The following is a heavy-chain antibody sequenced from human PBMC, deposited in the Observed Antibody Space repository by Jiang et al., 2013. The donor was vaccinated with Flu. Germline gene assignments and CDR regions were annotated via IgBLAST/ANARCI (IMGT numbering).Heavy chain of an antibody. J-gene: IGHJ4*02. Sequence: KPTQTLTLTCTFSGFSLTTSGMCVSWVRQPPGKALEWLALIDWGDNKYYTTSLKTRLTISRDTSKNQVVLTMTNMDPVDTATYYCAHLTAAGDYWGQGTLVTVSS. V-gene: IGHV2-70*12. CDR1: GFSLTTSGMC. D-gene: IGHD6-13*01. CDR2: IDWGDNK. CDR3: AHLTAAGDY.